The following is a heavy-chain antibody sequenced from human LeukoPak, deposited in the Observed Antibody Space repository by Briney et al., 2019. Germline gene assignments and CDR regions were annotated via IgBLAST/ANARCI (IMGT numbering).Heavy chain of an antibody. J-gene: IGHJ5*02. CDR3: ARFYDSSGRWGIDP. Sequence: SQTLSLTCAVYGGSFSGYYGSWIRQPPGKGMEWIGEINHSGSPNYNPYLERRVNISVDASKNQFSLKLSSVTAADTAVYYCARFYDSSGRWGIDPWGEATLVTVSS. D-gene: IGHD3-22*01. CDR2: INHSGSP. V-gene: IGHV4-34*01. CDR1: GGSFSGYY.